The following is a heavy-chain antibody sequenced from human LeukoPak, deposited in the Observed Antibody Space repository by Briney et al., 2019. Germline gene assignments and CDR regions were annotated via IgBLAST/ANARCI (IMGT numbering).Heavy chain of an antibody. V-gene: IGHV4-39*01. J-gene: IGHJ5*02. CDR1: GGSISSSSYY. D-gene: IGHD2-2*01. CDR2: IYYSGST. Sequence: SETLSLTCTVSGGSISSSSYYWGWIRQPPGKGLEWIGSIYYSGSTYYNPSLKSRVTISVDTSKNQFSLKLSSVTAADTAVCYCARQGYIVVVPAANNWFDPWGQGTLVTVSS. CDR3: ARQGYIVVVPAANNWFDP.